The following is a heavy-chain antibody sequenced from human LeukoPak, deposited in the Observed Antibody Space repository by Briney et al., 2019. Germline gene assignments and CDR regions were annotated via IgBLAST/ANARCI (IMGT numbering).Heavy chain of an antibody. CDR1: GYSFTSYW. CDR3: ARVVDYSSGWHTRTDAFDI. J-gene: IGHJ3*02. D-gene: IGHD6-19*01. Sequence: GESLKISCKGSGYSFTSYWIGWVRQMPGKGLEWMGWINPNSGGTNYAQKFQGRVAMTRDTSISTAYMELSRLRSDDTAVYYCARVVDYSSGWHTRTDAFDIWGQGTMVTVSS. CDR2: INPNSGGT. V-gene: IGHV1-2*02.